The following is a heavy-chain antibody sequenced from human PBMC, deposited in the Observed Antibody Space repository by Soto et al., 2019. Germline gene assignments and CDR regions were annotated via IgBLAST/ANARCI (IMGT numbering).Heavy chain of an antibody. CDR2: ISWGGGST. Sequence: GGSLSLSCAASGCTFDDYTMHWVRQAPGKGLEWVSLISWGGGSTYYADSVKGRFTISRDNSKNSLYLQMNSLRTEDTALYYCAKAAGYSSGWPYYYYYYGMDVWGQGTTVTVSS. J-gene: IGHJ6*02. CDR3: AKAAGYSSGWPYYYYYYGMDV. CDR1: GCTFDDYT. D-gene: IGHD6-19*01. V-gene: IGHV3-43*01.